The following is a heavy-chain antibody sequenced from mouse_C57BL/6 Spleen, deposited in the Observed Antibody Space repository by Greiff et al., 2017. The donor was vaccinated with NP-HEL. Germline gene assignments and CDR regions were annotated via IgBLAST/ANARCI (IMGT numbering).Heavy chain of an antibody. CDR3: ARAGDWYFDY. J-gene: IGHJ2*01. V-gene: IGHV1-64*01. D-gene: IGHD3-3*01. CDR2: IHPNSGST. CDR1: GYTFTSYW. Sequence: QVQLKQPGAELVKPGASVKLSCKASGYTFTSYWMHWVKQRPGQGLEWIGMIHPNSGSTNYNEKFKSKATLTVDKSSSTAYMQLSSLTSEDSAVYYCARAGDWYFDYWGQGTTLTVSS.